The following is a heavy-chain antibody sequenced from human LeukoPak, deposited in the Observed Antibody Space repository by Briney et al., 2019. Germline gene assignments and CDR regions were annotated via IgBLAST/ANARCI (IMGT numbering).Heavy chain of an antibody. D-gene: IGHD2-21*02. CDR1: GDSNSTYY. CDR2: IHYSGST. CDR3: AREEDGVTDDAFDI. V-gene: IGHV4-59*01. Sequence: PSETLSLTCTVSGDSNSTYYWSWIRQPPGKGLEWIGYIHYSGSTSSNPSLKSRVTISVDTSKNQLSLKLISVTTADTAVYYCAREEDGVTDDAFDIWGQGTMVTVSS. J-gene: IGHJ3*02.